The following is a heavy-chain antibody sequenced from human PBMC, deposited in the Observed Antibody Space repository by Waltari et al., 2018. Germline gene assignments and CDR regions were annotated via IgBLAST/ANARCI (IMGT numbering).Heavy chain of an antibody. V-gene: IGHV1-2*06. CDR3: ARWGDILTGYLHWFDP. Sequence: QVQLVQSGAEVKKPGASVKVSCTASGYTFTGYYMHWVRQAPGLGLEWLGRDNPNSGGTNYAQKFQGRVTMTRDTSISTACMGLRRLRSDDTAVYYCARWGDILTGYLHWFDPWGQGTLVTVSS. J-gene: IGHJ5*02. D-gene: IGHD3-9*01. CDR1: GYTFTGYY. CDR2: DNPNSGGT.